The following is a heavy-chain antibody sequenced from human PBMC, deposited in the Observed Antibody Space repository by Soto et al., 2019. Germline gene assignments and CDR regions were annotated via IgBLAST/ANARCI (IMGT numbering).Heavy chain of an antibody. CDR1: GYTFTGYY. J-gene: IGHJ3*02. D-gene: IGHD3-22*01. Sequence: ASVKVSCKASGYTFTGYYMHWVRQAPGQGLEWMGWINPNSGGTNYAQKFQGWVTMTRDTSISTAYMELSRLRSDDTAVYYCARGASITMIVVVTNATLDAIHIWGQGTMVTVSS. CDR2: INPNSGGT. CDR3: ARGASITMIVVVTNATLDAIHI. V-gene: IGHV1-2*04.